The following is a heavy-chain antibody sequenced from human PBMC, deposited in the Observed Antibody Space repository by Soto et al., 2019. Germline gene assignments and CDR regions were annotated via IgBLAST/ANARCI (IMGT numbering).Heavy chain of an antibody. Sequence: SSVKSCCKASGYTFTSYGISWVRQAPVQVLDCMGWISAYNGNTNYAQKLQGRVTMTTDTSTSTAYMELRSLRSDDTAVYYCARENFLSDWVIGYYCYGMDGCGQVNTVTFSS. CDR2: ISAYNGNT. J-gene: IGHJ6*02. CDR3: ARENFLSDWVIGYYCYGMDG. V-gene: IGHV1-18*04. D-gene: IGHD2-21*01. CDR1: GYTFTSYG.